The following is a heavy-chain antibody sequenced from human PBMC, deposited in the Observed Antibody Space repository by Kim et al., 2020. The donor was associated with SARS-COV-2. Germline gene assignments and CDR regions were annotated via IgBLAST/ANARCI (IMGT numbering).Heavy chain of an antibody. V-gene: IGHV3-48*04. CDR3: ARVYGSSSYDY. CDR2: I. J-gene: IGHJ4*02. D-gene: IGHD6-6*01. Sequence: IYYADSVKGRFTISRDNAKNSLYLQMNSLRAEDTAVYYCARVYGSSSYDYWGQGTLVTVSS.